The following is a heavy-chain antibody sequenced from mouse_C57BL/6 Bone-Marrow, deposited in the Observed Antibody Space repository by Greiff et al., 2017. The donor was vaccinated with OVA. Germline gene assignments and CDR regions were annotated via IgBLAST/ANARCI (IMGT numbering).Heavy chain of an antibody. CDR1: GFTFSDYY. J-gene: IGHJ4*01. CDR2: ISNGGGST. Sequence: EVKLVESGGGLVQPGGSLKLSCAASGFTFSDYYMYWVRQTPEKRLEWVAYISNGGGSTYYPDTVKGRFTISRDNAKNTLYLQMSRLKSEDTAMYYCASPLLLRYAMDYWGQGTSVTVSS. D-gene: IGHD1-1*01. V-gene: IGHV5-12*01. CDR3: ASPLLLRYAMDY.